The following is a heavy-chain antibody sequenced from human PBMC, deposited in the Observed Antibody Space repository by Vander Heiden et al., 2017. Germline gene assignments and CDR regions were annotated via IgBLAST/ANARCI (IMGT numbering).Heavy chain of an antibody. CDR1: GFTFSSYS. CDR3: ARVDPPIAVDGAFDI. CDR2: ISSSSSYI. V-gene: IGHV3-21*01. Sequence: EVQLVESGGGLVKPGGSLRLSCAASGFTFSSYSMNWVRQAPGKGLECVSSISSSSSYIYYADSVKGRFTISRDNAKNSLYLQMNSLRAEDTAVYYCARVDPPIAVDGAFDIWGQGTMVTVSS. J-gene: IGHJ3*02. D-gene: IGHD6-19*01.